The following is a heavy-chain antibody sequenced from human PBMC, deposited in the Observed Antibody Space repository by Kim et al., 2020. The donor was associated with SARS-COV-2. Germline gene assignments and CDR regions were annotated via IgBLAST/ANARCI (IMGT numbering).Heavy chain of an antibody. Sequence: SETLSLTCTVSGGSISSYYWSWIRQPPGKGLEWIGYIYYSGSTNYNPSLKSRVTISVDTSKNQFSLKLSSVTAADTAVYCCARDGANYGMDVWGQGTTVTVSS. D-gene: IGHD3-16*01. CDR2: IYYSGST. CDR1: GGSISSYY. V-gene: IGHV4-59*01. CDR3: ARDGANYGMDV. J-gene: IGHJ6*02.